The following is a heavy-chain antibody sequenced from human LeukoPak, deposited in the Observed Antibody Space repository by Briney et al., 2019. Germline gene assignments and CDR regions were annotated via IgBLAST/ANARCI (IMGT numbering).Heavy chain of an antibody. CDR2: INSDGSST. V-gene: IGHV3-74*01. Sequence: SGGSLRLSCVASGFTFSSYWMHWVRQAPGKGLVWVSRINSDGSSTSYADSVKGRFTISRDNAKNALYLQMNSLRAEDTAVYYCAREPTSTVTTFFDYWGQGTLVTVSS. J-gene: IGHJ4*02. D-gene: IGHD4-17*01. CDR3: AREPTSTVTTFFDY. CDR1: GFTFSSYW.